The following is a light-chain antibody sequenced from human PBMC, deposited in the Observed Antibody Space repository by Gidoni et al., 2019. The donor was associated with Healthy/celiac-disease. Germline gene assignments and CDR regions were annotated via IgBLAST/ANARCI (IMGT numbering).Light chain of an antibody. V-gene: IGLV2-11*01. CDR3: CSYAGRYPYV. CDR1: SRDVGGYNY. CDR2: DVS. Sequence: QSALTQPRSVSGSPGQSVTISCTGTSRDVGGYNYVSWYQQHPGKAPKVMIYDVSKRPSGVPDRFSGSKSGNTASLTISGLQAEDEADYYCCSYAGRYPYVFGTGTKVTVL. J-gene: IGLJ1*01.